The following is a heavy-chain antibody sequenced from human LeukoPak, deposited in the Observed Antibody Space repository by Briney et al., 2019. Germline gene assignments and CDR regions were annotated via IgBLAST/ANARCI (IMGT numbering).Heavy chain of an antibody. Sequence: ASVKVSCKASGYTFTSYGISWVRQAPGQGLEWMGWISAYNGNTNYAQKLQGRVTMTTDTSTSTAYMELRSLRSDDTAVYHCARDIVGATTGGYWGQGTLVTVSS. J-gene: IGHJ4*02. CDR3: ARDIVGATTGGY. CDR2: ISAYNGNT. D-gene: IGHD1-26*01. CDR1: GYTFTSYG. V-gene: IGHV1-18*01.